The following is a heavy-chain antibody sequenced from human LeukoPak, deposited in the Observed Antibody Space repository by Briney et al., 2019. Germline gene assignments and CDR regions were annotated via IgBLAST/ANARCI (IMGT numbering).Heavy chain of an antibody. J-gene: IGHJ6*02. V-gene: IGHV3-15*01. CDR3: TTEGLYYDFWSGYHGYYYYGMDV. CDR1: GFTLSNAW. CDR2: IKSKTDGGTT. Sequence: GGSLRLSCAASGFTLSNAWMSWVRQAPGKGLEWVDLIKSKTDGGTTDYAAPVKGKFTLPRDDSKNTLYLQMNSLKTEDTAVYYCTTEGLYYDFWSGYHGYYYYGMDVWGQGTTVTVSS. D-gene: IGHD3-3*01.